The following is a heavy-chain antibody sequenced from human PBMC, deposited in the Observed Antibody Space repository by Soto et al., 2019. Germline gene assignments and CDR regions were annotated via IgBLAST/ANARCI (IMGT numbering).Heavy chain of an antibody. V-gene: IGHV3-23*01. CDR2: ISGSGGST. J-gene: IGHJ6*03. Sequence: GGSLRLSCAASGFTFSSYAMSWVRQAPGKGLEWVSAISGSGGSTYYADSVKGRFTISRDNSKNTQYLQMNSLRAEDTAVEYCAKTFPEATIDETYWLLNYYYYYYMDVWGKGTTVTVSS. CDR1: GFTFSSYA. CDR3: AKTFPEATIDETYWLLNYYYYYYMDV. D-gene: IGHD3-9*01.